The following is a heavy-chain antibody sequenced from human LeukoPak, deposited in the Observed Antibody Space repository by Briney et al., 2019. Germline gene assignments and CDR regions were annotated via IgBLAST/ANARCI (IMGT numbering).Heavy chain of an antibody. CDR1: GFTFSSYA. CDR2: ISGSGGST. J-gene: IGHJ4*02. CDR3: AKAVGYGDYASDY. Sequence: GGSLRVSCAASGFTFSSYAMSWVRQAPGKGLEWVSAISGSGGSTYYADSVKGRFTISRDNSKNTLYLQMNSLRAEDTAVYYCAKAVGYGDYASDYWGQGTLVTVSS. D-gene: IGHD4-17*01. V-gene: IGHV3-23*01.